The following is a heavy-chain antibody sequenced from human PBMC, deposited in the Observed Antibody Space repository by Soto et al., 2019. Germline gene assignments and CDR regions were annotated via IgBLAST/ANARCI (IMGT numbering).Heavy chain of an antibody. CDR2: IFWNSDRI. J-gene: IGHJ4*02. V-gene: IGHV3-9*02. CDR3: LKETSPGGLDH. CDR1: GFTSTDYA. Sequence: EVQLVESGGGVVQPGRSLRLSCAASGFTSTDYAMHWVRQVPGKGLEWVSGIFWNSDRIDYAGSVKGRFTISRDNAKNSLYLQMSSLRPEDSALYYCLKETSPGGLDHWGQGTLVTVSS. D-gene: IGHD2-2*01.